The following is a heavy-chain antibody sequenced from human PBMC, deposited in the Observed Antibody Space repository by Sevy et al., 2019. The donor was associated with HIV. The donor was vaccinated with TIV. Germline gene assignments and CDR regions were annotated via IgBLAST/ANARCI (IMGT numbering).Heavy chain of an antibody. CDR1: GFSFSSYW. Sequence: GGSLRLSCAASGFSFSSYWMTWVRQAPGKGLEWVAVIWYDGSNKNYADSVKGRFTISRDNSKNMLYLEMDSLGVEDTAVYYCARHKTAMENIDYWGQGTLVTVSS. J-gene: IGHJ4*02. D-gene: IGHD5-18*01. V-gene: IGHV3-33*08. CDR2: IWYDGSNK. CDR3: ARHKTAMENIDY.